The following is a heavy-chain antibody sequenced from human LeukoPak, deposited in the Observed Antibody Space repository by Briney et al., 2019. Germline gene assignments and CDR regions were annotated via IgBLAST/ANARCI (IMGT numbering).Heavy chain of an antibody. CDR1: GFTFSSYA. Sequence: QAGGSLRLSCAASGFTFSSYAMHWVRQAPGKGLEWVAVISYDGSNKYYADSVKGRFTISRDNSKNTLYLQMNSLRAEDTAVYYCARVRFRPYSYGYYYYYYYGMDVWGQGTTVTVSS. CDR2: ISYDGSNK. V-gene: IGHV3-30-3*01. D-gene: IGHD5-18*01. CDR3: ARVRFRPYSYGYYYYYYYGMDV. J-gene: IGHJ6*02.